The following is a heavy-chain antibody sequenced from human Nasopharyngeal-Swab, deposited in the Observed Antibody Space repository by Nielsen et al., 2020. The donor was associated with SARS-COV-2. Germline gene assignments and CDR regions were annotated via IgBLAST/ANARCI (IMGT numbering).Heavy chain of an antibody. V-gene: IGHV4-34*01. CDR3: ARGRYDFWSGSFDY. CDR1: GESFSGYY. CDR2: INHSGST. Sequence: GSLRLSCAVYGESFSGYYWSWIRQPPGKGLEWIGEINHSGSTNYNPSLKSRVTISVDTSKNQFSLKLSSVTAADTAAYYCARGRYDFWSGSFDYWGQGTLVTVSS. D-gene: IGHD3-3*01. J-gene: IGHJ4*02.